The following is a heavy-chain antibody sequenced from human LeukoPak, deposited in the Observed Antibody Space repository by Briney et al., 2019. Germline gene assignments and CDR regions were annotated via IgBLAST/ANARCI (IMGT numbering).Heavy chain of an antibody. J-gene: IGHJ3*02. CDR1: GYSINSDYY. V-gene: IGHV4-38-2*02. D-gene: IGHD3-10*01. Sequence: SETLSLTCTFSGYSINSDYYWGWIRQPPGKGLEWIGSIYHSGSTYYNPSLKSRVTISRDTSTNPFSLKLSSVTAEDTAVYYCARVGELGVEGGGFDIWGQGTMVTVSS. CDR2: IYHSGST. CDR3: ARVGELGVEGGGFDI.